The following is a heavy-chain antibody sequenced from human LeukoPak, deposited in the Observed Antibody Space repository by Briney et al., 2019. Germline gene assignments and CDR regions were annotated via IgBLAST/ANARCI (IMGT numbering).Heavy chain of an antibody. D-gene: IGHD2-8*02. J-gene: IGHJ5*02. V-gene: IGHV4-4*07. CDR2: MYSSGST. CDR3: VRGGTVIVDSLAP. Sequence: PSETLSLTCTVPGGSINNYYWSWLRQPAGKGLEYIGRMYSSGSTDYNPSLKSRVTMSVDTSKNQFSLKVSSVTAADTAVYYCVRGGTVIVDSLAPWGQGLLVTVSS. CDR1: GGSINNYY.